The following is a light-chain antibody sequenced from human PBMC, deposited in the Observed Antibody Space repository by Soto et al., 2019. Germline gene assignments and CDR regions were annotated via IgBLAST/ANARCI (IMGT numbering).Light chain of an antibody. Sequence: EIMMTQSPATLSVSPGERATLSCRASQSVSSNLAWYQQKPGQAPSLLIYDISARATGIPTRFSGSGSGTEFTLTISSLQPEDFATYSCQQYYISWSFGQGTKVDI. CDR2: DIS. CDR3: QQYYISWS. V-gene: IGKV3D-15*01. CDR1: QSVSSN. J-gene: IGKJ1*01.